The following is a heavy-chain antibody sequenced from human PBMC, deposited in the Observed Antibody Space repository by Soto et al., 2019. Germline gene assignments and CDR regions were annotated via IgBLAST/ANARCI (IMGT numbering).Heavy chain of an antibody. D-gene: IGHD1-1*01. CDR2: MSPNSGNT. CDR1: GYTFTNYD. Sequence: ASVKVSCKASGYTFTNYDINWVRQAAGQGLKWMGWMSPNSGNTGYAQKFQGRITMTRSTSIATAYMELSGLTSGDSAVYYCARNPPNTGYFDPWGRGTQVTVSS. J-gene: IGHJ4*02. CDR3: ARNPPNTGYFDP. V-gene: IGHV1-8*01.